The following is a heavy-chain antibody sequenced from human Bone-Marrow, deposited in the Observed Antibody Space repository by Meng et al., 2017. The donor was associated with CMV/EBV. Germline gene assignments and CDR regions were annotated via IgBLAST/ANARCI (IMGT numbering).Heavy chain of an antibody. CDR1: GHTFGSYA. V-gene: IGHV3-23*01. Sequence: GESLKISCVASGHTFGSYALNWVRQAPGKGLEWVSAISGSGGSTFYAGSVKGRFTISRDNSNNTLYLQMNSLRAEDTAVYYCAKGPHRGVILNGEICFPPRDNWFDPWVQGSLVTVSS. J-gene: IGHJ5*02. D-gene: IGHD3-10*01. CDR2: ISGSGGST. CDR3: AKGPHRGVILNGEICFPPRDNWFDP.